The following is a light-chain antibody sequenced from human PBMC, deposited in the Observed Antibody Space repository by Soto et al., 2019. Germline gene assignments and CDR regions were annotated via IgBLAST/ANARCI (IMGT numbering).Light chain of an antibody. Sequence: EIVMTQSPATLSVSPGERATLSCRASQSVSSNLAWYQQKPGQAPRLLIYGASTRATGIPARFSGSGSGTEFTLTISSLQSKDFAVYYCQQYWAFGQGTKVEVK. CDR1: QSVSSN. CDR3: QQYWA. V-gene: IGKV3-15*01. CDR2: GAS. J-gene: IGKJ1*01.